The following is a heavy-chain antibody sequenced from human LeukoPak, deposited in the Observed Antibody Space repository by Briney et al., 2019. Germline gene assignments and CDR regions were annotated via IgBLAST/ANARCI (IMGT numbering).Heavy chain of an antibody. Sequence: SVKVSCKASGGTFSSYAISWVRQAPGQGLEWMGGIIPIFGTANYAQKFQGRVTITADESTSTAYMELSSLRSEDTAVYYCARVWGLYCSSTSCYDFDYWSQGTLVTVSS. CDR3: ARVWGLYCSSTSCYDFDY. D-gene: IGHD2-2*01. V-gene: IGHV1-69*13. CDR2: IIPIFGTA. CDR1: GGTFSSYA. J-gene: IGHJ4*02.